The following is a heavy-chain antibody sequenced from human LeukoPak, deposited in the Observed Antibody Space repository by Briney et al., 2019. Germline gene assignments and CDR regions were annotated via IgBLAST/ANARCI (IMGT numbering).Heavy chain of an antibody. J-gene: IGHJ6*02. CDR3: ARVAVYYGSGSYPNYYYGMDV. CDR1: GGSISSGGYY. CDR2: IYYSGST. V-gene: IGHV4-31*03. Sequence: SQTLSLTCTVSGGSISSGGYYWSWIRQPPGKGLEWIGYIYYSGSTYYNPSLKSRVTISVDTSKNQFSLKLSSVTAADTAVYYCARVAVYYGSGSYPNYYYGMDVWGQGTTVTVSS. D-gene: IGHD3-10*01.